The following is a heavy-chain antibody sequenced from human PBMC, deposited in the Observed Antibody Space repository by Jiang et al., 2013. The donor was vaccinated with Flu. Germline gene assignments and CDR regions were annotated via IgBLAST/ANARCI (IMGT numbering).Heavy chain of an antibody. CDR1: GGSISSGGYY. V-gene: IGHV4-31*03. D-gene: IGHD4-11*01. CDR2: IYYSGS. J-gene: IGHJ5*01. CDR3: ARYDYSDYLFDS. Sequence: GLVKPSQTLSLTCTVSGGSISSGGYYWSWIRQHPGKGLEWIGYIYYSGSSYNPSLKSRITISVDTSKNHFSLKLTSVTAADTAVYYCARYDYSDYLFDSWGQGTLVTVSS.